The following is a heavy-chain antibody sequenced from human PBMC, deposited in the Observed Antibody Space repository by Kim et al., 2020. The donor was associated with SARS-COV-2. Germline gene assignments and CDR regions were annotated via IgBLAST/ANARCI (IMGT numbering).Heavy chain of an antibody. D-gene: IGHD5-12*01. CDR1: GFTFSSYG. Sequence: GGSLRLSCAASGFTFSSYGMHWVRQAPGKGLEWVAVIWYDGSNKYYADSVKDRFTISRDNSKNTLYLQMNSLRAEDTAVYYCARDFLGEMATMGYYYGMDVWGQGTTVPVSS. V-gene: IGHV3-33*01. J-gene: IGHJ6*02. CDR3: ARDFLGEMATMGYYYGMDV. CDR2: IWYDGSNK.